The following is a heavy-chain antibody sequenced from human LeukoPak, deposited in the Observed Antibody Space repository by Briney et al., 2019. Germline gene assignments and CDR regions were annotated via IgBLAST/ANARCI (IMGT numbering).Heavy chain of an antibody. CDR1: GFTFRSYD. V-gene: IGHV3-48*01. Sequence: GGSLRLSCAASGFTFRSYDMSWVRQAPGKGLEWVSYISSSSSTIYYADSVKGRFTISRDNAKNSLYLQMNSLRAEDTAVYYCARDAGYSYGYQYYFDYWGQGTLVTVSS. CDR3: ARDAGYSYGYQYYFDY. CDR2: ISSSSSTI. D-gene: IGHD5-18*01. J-gene: IGHJ4*02.